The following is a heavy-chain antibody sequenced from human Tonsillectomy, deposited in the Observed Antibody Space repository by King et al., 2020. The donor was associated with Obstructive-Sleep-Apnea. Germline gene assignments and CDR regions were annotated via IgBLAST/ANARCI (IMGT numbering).Heavy chain of an antibody. D-gene: IGHD3-3*01. CDR3: VRLGRMRGLEGD. J-gene: IGHJ4*02. CDR1: GYNFISYW. Sequence: EVQLVESGAEVKKPGKSLTISCKGSGYNFISYWINWVRQMPGKGLEWMGRIDPSDSYTNYSPSFQGHVSFSVDKSINTAYLQWSSLSASDTATYYCVRLGRMRGLEGDWGQGTLVPVSS. CDR2: IDPSDSYT. V-gene: IGHV5-10-1*03.